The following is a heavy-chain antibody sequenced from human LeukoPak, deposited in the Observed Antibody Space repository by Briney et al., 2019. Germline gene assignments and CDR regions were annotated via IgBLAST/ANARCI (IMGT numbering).Heavy chain of an antibody. D-gene: IGHD4/OR15-4a*01. Sequence: GGSLRLSCAASGFPFSNYWMHWVRQAPGKGLAWVSRINSDGSSTDNADSVRGRFTISRDNSKNTLYLQMNSLRVEDTAVYFCARDPGAFPYFFDCWGQGTLVTVSS. V-gene: IGHV3-74*01. CDR3: ARDPGAFPYFFDC. CDR2: INSDGSST. J-gene: IGHJ4*02. CDR1: GFPFSNYW.